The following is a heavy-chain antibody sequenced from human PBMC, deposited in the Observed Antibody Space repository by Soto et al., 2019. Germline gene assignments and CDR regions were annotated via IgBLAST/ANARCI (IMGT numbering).Heavy chain of an antibody. Sequence: PGESLKISCRGSGYSFSNYWINWVRQMPGKGLEWMGRIDPTDSYTTYSPSFEGHVSISTDKSLSTAYLQWSSLKASDTAVYYCTRDPFYTIYEAGGMDVWGQGTTVTVSS. CDR1: GYSFSNYW. CDR2: IDPTDSYT. V-gene: IGHV5-10-1*01. CDR3: TRDPFYTIYEAGGMDV. J-gene: IGHJ6*02. D-gene: IGHD3-3*02.